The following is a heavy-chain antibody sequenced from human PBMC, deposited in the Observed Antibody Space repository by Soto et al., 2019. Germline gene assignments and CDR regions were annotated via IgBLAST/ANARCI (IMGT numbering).Heavy chain of an antibody. CDR1: GFSLSTSGVG. J-gene: IGHJ4*02. CDR3: AHKGPEDWPLDY. V-gene: IGHV2-5*02. Sequence: QITLKESGPTLVRPTQTLTLTCAFSGFSLSTSGVGVGWIRQPPGKALEWLAVIYWDDSKHYSPSLRSRLTITKDPSKTQVVPTMTNMDPMDTGTYYCAHKGPEDWPLDYWGQGTLVTVSS. D-gene: IGHD3-9*01. CDR2: IYWDDSK.